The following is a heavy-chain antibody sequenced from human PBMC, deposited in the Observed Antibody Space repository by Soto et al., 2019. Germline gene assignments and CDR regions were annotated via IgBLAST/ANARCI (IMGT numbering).Heavy chain of an antibody. CDR3: ARAAGSNSGGSYYYSGMDV. CDR2: IIPIFGTA. D-gene: IGHD3-10*01. J-gene: IGHJ6*02. V-gene: IGHV1-69*01. CDR1: GGTFSSYA. Sequence: QVQLVQSGAEVKKPGSSVKVSCKASGGTFSSYAISWVRQAPGQGREWMGGIIPIFGTANYAQKFQGRVTITADESTSTAYMELSSLRSEDTAVYYCARAAGSNSGGSYYYSGMDVWGQGTTVTVSS.